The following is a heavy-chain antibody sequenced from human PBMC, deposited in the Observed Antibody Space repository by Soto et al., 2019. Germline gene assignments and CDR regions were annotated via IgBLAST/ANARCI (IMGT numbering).Heavy chain of an antibody. CDR1: GGSISSYY. J-gene: IGHJ4*02. CDR3: ARETTVVVVAAYYFDY. CDR2: IYTSGST. V-gene: IGHV4-4*07. Sequence: SETLSLTCTVSGGSISSYYWSWIRQPAGKGLEWIGRIYTSGSTNYNPSLKSRVTMSVDTSKNQFSLKLSSVTAADTAVYYCARETTVVVVAAYYFDYWGQGTLVTVCS. D-gene: IGHD2-15*01.